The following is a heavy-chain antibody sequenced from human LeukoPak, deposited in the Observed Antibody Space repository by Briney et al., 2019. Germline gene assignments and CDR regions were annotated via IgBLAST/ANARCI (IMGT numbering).Heavy chain of an antibody. V-gene: IGHV3-23*01. CDR3: AKDKAYYDSSGYYPDY. D-gene: IGHD3-22*01. CDR2: ISGSGGST. Sequence: GGSLRLSCAASGSTFSSYAMSWVRQAPGKGLEWVSAISGSGGSTYYADSVKGRFTISRDNSKNTLYLQMNSLRAEDTAVYYCAKDKAYYDSSGYYPDYWGQGTLVTVSS. J-gene: IGHJ4*02. CDR1: GSTFSSYA.